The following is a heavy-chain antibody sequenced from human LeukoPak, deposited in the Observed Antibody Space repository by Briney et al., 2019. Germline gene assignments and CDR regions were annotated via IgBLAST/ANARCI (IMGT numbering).Heavy chain of an antibody. Sequence: GGSLRLSCAASGFTFSSYWMHWVRQAPGEGLVWVSRINSDGSSTSYADSVKGRFTISRDNAKNTLYLQMNSLRAEDTAVYYCASVLRYLEWLNWGQGTMVTVSS. CDR1: GFTFSSYW. V-gene: IGHV3-74*01. J-gene: IGHJ3*01. CDR3: ASVLRYLEWLN. D-gene: IGHD3-3*01. CDR2: INSDGSST.